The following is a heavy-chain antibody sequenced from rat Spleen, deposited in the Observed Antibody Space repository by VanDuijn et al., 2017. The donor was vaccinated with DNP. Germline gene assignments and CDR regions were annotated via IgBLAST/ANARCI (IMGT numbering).Heavy chain of an antibody. CDR1: GFTFNNYW. V-gene: IGHV5-31*01. CDR2: ISYDGSST. D-gene: IGHD5-1*01. CDR3: TRGGAYYFDY. Sequence: EVQVVESGGGLVQPGGSLKLSCAASGFTFNNYWMTWIRQVPGKGLEWVASISYDGSSTYYRDSVKGRFTISRDDAQGNLYLQMDSLRSEDTATYFCTRGGAYYFDYWGQGVMVTVSS. J-gene: IGHJ2*01.